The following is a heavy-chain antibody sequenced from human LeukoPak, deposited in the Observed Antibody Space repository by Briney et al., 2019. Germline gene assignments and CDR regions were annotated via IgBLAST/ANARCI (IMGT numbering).Heavy chain of an antibody. V-gene: IGHV4-39*01. D-gene: IGHD1-26*01. Sequence: SETLSLTCTVSGGSISSSTYYWGWIRQPPGKGLEWIGSIYYSGSTYYNPSLKGRVAISVDTSKNQFSLKLSSVTAADTAVYYCARHDPDVGACWGQGTLVTVSS. CDR1: GGSISSSTYY. CDR3: ARHDPDVGAC. CDR2: IYYSGST. J-gene: IGHJ4*02.